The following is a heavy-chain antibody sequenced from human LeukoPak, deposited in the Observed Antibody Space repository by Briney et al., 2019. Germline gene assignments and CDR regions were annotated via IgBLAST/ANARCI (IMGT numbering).Heavy chain of an antibody. CDR2: IYYSGST. V-gene: IGHV4-59*01. Sequence: SETLSLTCTVSGGSISSYYWSWIRQPPGKGLEWIGYIYYSGSTNYNPSLKSRVTISVDTSKNQFSLKLSSVTAAGTAVYYCARGRYSSSWYYFDYWGQGTLVTVSS. J-gene: IGHJ4*02. CDR3: ARGRYSSSWYYFDY. CDR1: GGSISSYY. D-gene: IGHD6-13*01.